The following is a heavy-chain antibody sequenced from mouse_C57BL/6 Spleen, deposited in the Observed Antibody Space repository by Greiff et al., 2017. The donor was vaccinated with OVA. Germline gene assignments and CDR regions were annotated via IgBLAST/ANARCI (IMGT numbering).Heavy chain of an antibody. V-gene: IGHV1-82*01. CDR2: IYPGDGDT. CDR3: ARNHYYGSSYFDY. Sequence: VHLVESGPELVKPGASVKISCKASGYAFSSSWMNWVKQRPGKGLEWIGRIYPGDGDTNYNGKFKGKATLTADKSSSTAYMQLSSLTSEDSAVYFCARNHYYGSSYFDYWGQGTTLTVSS. J-gene: IGHJ2*01. D-gene: IGHD1-1*01. CDR1: GYAFSSSW.